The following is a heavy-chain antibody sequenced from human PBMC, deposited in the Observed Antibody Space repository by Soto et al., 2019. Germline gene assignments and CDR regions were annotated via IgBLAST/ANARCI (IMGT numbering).Heavy chain of an antibody. D-gene: IGHD6-13*01. V-gene: IGHV1-3*05. J-gene: IGHJ4*02. CDR1: GYTFTSYA. CDR2: INAGNGNT. CDR3: ASASAAAGIGY. Sequence: QVQLVQSGAEEKKPGASVKVSCKASGYTFTSYAMHWVRQAPGQRLEWMGWINAGNGNTKYSQKFQGRVTITRDPSANTAYMELSSLRSEDTAVYYCASASAAAGIGYWGQGTLVTVSS.